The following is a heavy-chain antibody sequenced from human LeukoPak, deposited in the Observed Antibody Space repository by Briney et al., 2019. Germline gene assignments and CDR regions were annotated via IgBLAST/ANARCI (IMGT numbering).Heavy chain of an antibody. V-gene: IGHV3-7*01. Sequence: GGTLRLSCAASGFTFSTYWMSWVRQAPGKGLEWVANIKEDGSEKYYGDSVKGRFTISRDNAKNSLYLEMNSLRVEDTAVYYCARDSSGYQWGQGTLVTVSS. CDR2: IKEDGSEK. J-gene: IGHJ4*02. CDR1: GFTFSTYW. D-gene: IGHD3-22*01. CDR3: ARDSSGYQ.